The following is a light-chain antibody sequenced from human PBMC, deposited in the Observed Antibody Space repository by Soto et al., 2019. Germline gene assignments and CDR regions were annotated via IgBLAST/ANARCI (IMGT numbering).Light chain of an antibody. J-gene: IGLJ1*01. CDR2: ENN. Sequence: SVLTRPPSASGTPVQSVNISCSGSSSNIAFNPVHWYQHLPGTAPKVLVYENNRRPSGVPHRFSGSNSGTSASLAITGLQSEDEVDYFCSPWDTTVNAFVCGPATKVTV. V-gene: IGLV1-44*01. CDR3: SPWDTTVNAFV. CDR1: SSNIAFNP.